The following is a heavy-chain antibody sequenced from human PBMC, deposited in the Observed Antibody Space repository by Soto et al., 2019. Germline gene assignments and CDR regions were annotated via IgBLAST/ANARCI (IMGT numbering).Heavy chain of an antibody. Sequence: PSETLSLTCTVSGGSISSYYWSWIRQPAGKGLEWIGRIYTSGSTNYNPSLKSRVTMSVDTSKNQFSLKLSSVTAADTAVYYCARDLSSSWYNYYYGMDVWGQGTTVTVSS. V-gene: IGHV4-4*07. D-gene: IGHD6-13*01. J-gene: IGHJ6*02. CDR2: IYTSGST. CDR1: GGSISSYY. CDR3: ARDLSSSWYNYYYGMDV.